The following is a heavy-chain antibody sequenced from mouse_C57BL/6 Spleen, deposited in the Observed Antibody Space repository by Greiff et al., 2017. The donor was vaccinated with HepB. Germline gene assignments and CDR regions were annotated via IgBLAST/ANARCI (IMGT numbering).Heavy chain of an antibody. D-gene: IGHD2-12*01. Sequence: EVKLMESEGGLVQPGSSMKLSCTASGFTFSDYYMAWVRQVPEKGLEWVANINYDGSSTYYLDSLKGRFIISRDNAKNILYLQMSSLKSEDTATYYCARVYSCDVWYFDVWGTGTTVTVSS. CDR1: GFTFSDYY. CDR2: INYDGSST. J-gene: IGHJ1*03. CDR3: ARVYSCDVWYFDV. V-gene: IGHV5-16*01.